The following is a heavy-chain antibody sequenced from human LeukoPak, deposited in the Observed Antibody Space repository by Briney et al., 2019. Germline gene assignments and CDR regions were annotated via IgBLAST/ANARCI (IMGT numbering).Heavy chain of an antibody. J-gene: IGHJ4*02. Sequence: SETLSLTCTVSGGSISSSSYYWGWIRQPPGKGLEWIGSIYYSGSTYYNPSLKSRVTISVDTSKNQFSLKLSSVTAADTAVYYCARPTYSSSWYYFDYWGQGTLVTVSS. CDR1: GGSISSSSYY. CDR2: IYYSGST. D-gene: IGHD6-13*01. CDR3: ARPTYSSSWYYFDY. V-gene: IGHV4-39*01.